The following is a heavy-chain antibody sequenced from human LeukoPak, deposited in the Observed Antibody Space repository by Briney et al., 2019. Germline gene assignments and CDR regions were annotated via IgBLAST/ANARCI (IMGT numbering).Heavy chain of an antibody. CDR2: IRSSPFTI. V-gene: IGHV3-48*01. CDR1: GFTFNTYS. Sequence: GSLRLSCAASGFTFNTYSMNWVRQAPGKGLEWLAYIRSSPFTIYYADSVMGRFTISTDNANNSLYLQMNSLRGEDTAVYYCVGDRFFSFDFWGQGTVVTVSS. CDR3: VGDRFFSFDF. J-gene: IGHJ4*02.